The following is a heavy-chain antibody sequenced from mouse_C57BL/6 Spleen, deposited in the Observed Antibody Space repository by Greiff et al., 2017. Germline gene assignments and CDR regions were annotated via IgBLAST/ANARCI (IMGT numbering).Heavy chain of an antibody. CDR3: ARLHYYGSSLDY. D-gene: IGHD1-1*01. V-gene: IGHV1-42*01. Sequence: EVQLQQSGPELAKPGASVKISCKASGYSFTGYYMNWVKQSPEKSLEWIGEINPSTGGTTYNQKFKAKATLTVDKSSSTAYMQLKSLTSEDSAVYYCARLHYYGSSLDYWGQGTTLTVSS. CDR1: GYSFTGYY. CDR2: INPSTGGT. J-gene: IGHJ2*01.